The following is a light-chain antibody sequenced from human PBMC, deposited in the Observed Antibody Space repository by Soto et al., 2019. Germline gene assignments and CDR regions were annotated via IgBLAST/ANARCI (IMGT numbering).Light chain of an antibody. CDR2: EVT. Sequence: QSALTQPASVSGSPGQPITISCTGTSSDVGDYNYVSWYRQHPGNAPKLIIYEVTNRPSGISNRFSGSKSGNTASLTISGLQADDESYYYCTSYSSGSSLVIFGGGTKLTVL. CDR1: SSDVGDYNY. V-gene: IGLV2-14*01. CDR3: TSYSSGSSLVI. J-gene: IGLJ2*01.